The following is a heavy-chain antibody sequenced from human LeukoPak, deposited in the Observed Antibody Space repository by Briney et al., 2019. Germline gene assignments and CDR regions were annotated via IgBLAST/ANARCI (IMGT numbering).Heavy chain of an antibody. CDR3: AKDRGRLSVVGTPADY. CDR2: IRYDGSNA. CDR1: GLTFSTYG. D-gene: IGHD6-19*01. Sequence: GGSLRLSCRPWGLTFSTYGIHWLRRARGKALAWGAFIRYDGSNAYYADSVKGRFTISRDNSTNTLYLQMNSLRPEDTAVYYCAKDRGRLSVVGTPADYWGQGTLVTVSS. V-gene: IGHV3-30*02. J-gene: IGHJ4*02.